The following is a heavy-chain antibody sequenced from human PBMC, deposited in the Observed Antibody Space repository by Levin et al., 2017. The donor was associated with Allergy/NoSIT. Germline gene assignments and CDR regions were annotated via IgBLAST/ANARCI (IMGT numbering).Heavy chain of an antibody. V-gene: IGHV3-23*01. CDR1: GFTFSSYA. J-gene: IGHJ6*02. D-gene: IGHD3-3*01. Sequence: GESLKISCAASGFTFSSYAMSWVRQAPGKGLEWVSAISGSGGSTYYADSVKGRFTISRDNSKNTLYLQMNSLRAEDTAVYYCAKCLPPRRDFWSGGVYYYYGMDVWGQGTTVTVSS. CDR2: ISGSGGST. CDR3: AKCLPPRRDFWSGGVYYYYGMDV.